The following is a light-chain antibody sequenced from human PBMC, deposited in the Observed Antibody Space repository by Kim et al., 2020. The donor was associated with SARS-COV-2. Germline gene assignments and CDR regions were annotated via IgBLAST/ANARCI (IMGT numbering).Light chain of an antibody. V-gene: IGKV1-27*01. CDR3: QKCDSAPWT. Sequence: GDRVTITGRASQDISNYLAWFQLKPGKAPKLLIYAASALQPGGPSRFSGSGSGTDFTLTVTSLQPEDVATYYCQKCDSAPWTFGQGTKVDIK. CDR1: QDISNY. J-gene: IGKJ1*01. CDR2: AAS.